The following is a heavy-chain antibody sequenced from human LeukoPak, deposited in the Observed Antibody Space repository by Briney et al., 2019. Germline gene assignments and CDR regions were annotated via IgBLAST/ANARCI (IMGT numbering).Heavy chain of an antibody. D-gene: IGHD3-22*01. J-gene: IGHJ3*02. V-gene: IGHV4-59*11. CDR3: ARDQSPSRSYYHDAFDI. CDR1: GGSMSHHY. CDR2: IYYSGTT. Sequence: SETLSLTCIVSGGSMSHHYWSWIRQPPGKGLEWIGDIYYSGTTNYNPSLKSRVTISVDTSKNQVSLELSSVTAADTAVYYCARDQSPSRSYYHDAFDIWGQGTMVTVSS.